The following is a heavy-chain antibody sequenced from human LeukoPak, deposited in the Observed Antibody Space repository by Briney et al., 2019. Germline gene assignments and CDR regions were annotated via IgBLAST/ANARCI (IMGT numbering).Heavy chain of an antibody. V-gene: IGHV1-8*03. CDR2: MNPNSGNT. J-gene: IGHJ6*03. CDR3: ARGGDYDFRSSTFDYMDV. CDR1: GYTFTSYD. D-gene: IGHD3-3*01. Sequence: ASVKVSCKASGYTFTSYDINWVRQATGQGLEWMGWMNPNSGNTGYAQKFQGRVTITRNTSISTAYMELSSLRSEDTAVYYCARGGDYDFRSSTFDYMDVWGKGTTVTVSS.